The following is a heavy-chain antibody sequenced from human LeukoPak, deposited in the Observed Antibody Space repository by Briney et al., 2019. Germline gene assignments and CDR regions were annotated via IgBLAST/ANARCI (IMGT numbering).Heavy chain of an antibody. J-gene: IGHJ6*03. Sequence: ASVKVSCKASGYTFTSYAMNWVRQAPGHGLKWMGWINTNTGNPTYAQGFTGRFVFSLDTSVSTAYLQISSLKAEDTAVYYCARDAARSSSSWYYYYYYMDVWGKGTTVTVSS. D-gene: IGHD6-13*01. CDR1: GYTFTSYA. CDR3: ARDAARSSSSWYYYYYYMDV. V-gene: IGHV7-4-1*02. CDR2: INTNTGNP.